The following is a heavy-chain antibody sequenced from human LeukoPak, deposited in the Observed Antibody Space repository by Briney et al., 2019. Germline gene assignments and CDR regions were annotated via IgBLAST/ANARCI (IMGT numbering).Heavy chain of an antibody. CDR3: ARDYYDSREWLYYFDY. Sequence: PSETLSLTCTVSGGSVSSGSYYWSWIRQPPGKGLEWIGYIYYSGSTNYNPSLKNRVTISVDTSKNQFSLKLSSVTAADTAVYYCARDYYDSREWLYYFDYWGQGTLVTVSS. CDR1: GGSVSSGSYY. CDR2: IYYSGST. V-gene: IGHV4-61*01. J-gene: IGHJ4*02. D-gene: IGHD3-22*01.